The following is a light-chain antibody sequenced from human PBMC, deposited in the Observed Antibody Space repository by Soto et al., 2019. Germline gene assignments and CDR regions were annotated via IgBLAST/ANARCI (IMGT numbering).Light chain of an antibody. CDR3: QVWDSSSDHYV. J-gene: IGLJ1*01. Sequence: SYVLTQPPSVSVAPGQTARITCGGTNIGSQSVHWYQQRPGQAPVLVIYDDTDRPSGIPERFSGSDSGNTATLTINRVEAGDEADYYCQVWDSSSDHYVFGTGNKVTVL. V-gene: IGLV3-21*02. CDR2: DDT. CDR1: NIGSQS.